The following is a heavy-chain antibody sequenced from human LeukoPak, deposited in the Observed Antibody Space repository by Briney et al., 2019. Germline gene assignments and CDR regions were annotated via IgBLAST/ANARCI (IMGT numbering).Heavy chain of an antibody. CDR3: ARELIVLEPAARRYNYYMDV. D-gene: IGHD2-2*01. V-gene: IGHV1-8*03. CDR2: MHPNNGDT. J-gene: IGHJ6*03. Sequence: GASVKVSCKASGYTFTSYNINWMRQAPGQGLEWMAWMHPNNGDTGYAQKFQDRVTVTSNTSISTAYMELRSLTSEDTAVYYCARELIVLEPAARRYNYYMDVWGIGTTVSVSS. CDR1: GYTFTSYN.